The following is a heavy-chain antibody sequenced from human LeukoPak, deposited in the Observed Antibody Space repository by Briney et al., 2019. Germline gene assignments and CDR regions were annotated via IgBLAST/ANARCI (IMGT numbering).Heavy chain of an antibody. CDR2: IWYGGSNK. V-gene: IGHV3-30*02. CDR1: GFTFSSHW. CDR3: AKDQAIFGVEGGLDY. Sequence: GGSLRLSCAASGFTFSSHWMHWVRQAPGKGLEWVAVIWYGGSNKYYADSVKGRFTISRDNSKNTLYLQMNSLRAEDTAVYYCAKDQAIFGVEGGLDYWGQGTLVTVSS. J-gene: IGHJ4*02. D-gene: IGHD3-3*01.